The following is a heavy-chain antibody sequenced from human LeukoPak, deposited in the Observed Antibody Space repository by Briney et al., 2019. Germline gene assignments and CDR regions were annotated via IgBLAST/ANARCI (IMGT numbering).Heavy chain of an antibody. V-gene: IGHV3-15*07. D-gene: IGHD4-17*01. CDR1: GFTFSNAW. CDR2: IKSKTEGGTT. J-gene: IGHJ4*02. Sequence: GGSLRLSCAASGFTFSNAWMNWVRQAPGKGLEWVGRIKSKTEGGTTDYAAPVKGRFTISRDDSKNTLYLQMNSLKTEDTAVYYCTTGEYGDIFDYWGQGTLVTVSS. CDR3: TTGEYGDIFDY.